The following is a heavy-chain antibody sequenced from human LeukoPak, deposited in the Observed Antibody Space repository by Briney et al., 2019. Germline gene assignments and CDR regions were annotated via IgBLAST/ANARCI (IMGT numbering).Heavy chain of an antibody. CDR2: ISSSGSTR. J-gene: IGHJ4*02. Sequence: PGGSLRLSCAASGFTFSSYEMNWVRQAPGKGLEWVSYISSSGSTRYYVDPVKGRFTISRDTAKNSLYLQMNSLRAEDTAVYYCARGWRYFDYWGQGTLVTVSS. D-gene: IGHD5-24*01. CDR1: GFTFSSYE. V-gene: IGHV3-48*03. CDR3: ARGWRYFDY.